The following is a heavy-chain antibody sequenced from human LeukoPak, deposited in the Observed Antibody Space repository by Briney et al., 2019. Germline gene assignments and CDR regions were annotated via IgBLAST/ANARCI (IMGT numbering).Heavy chain of an antibody. CDR1: GFTFSSYS. CDR3: ARVAGSGSRKYYYGMDV. J-gene: IGHJ6*02. V-gene: IGHV3-21*01. Sequence: GGSLRLSCAASGFTFSSYSMNWVRQAPGKGLEWVSSISSSSSYIYYADSVKGRFTISRDNAKNSLYLQMNSLRAEDTAVYYCARVAGSGSRKYYYGMDVWGRGTTATVSS. CDR2: ISSSSSYI. D-gene: IGHD3-10*01.